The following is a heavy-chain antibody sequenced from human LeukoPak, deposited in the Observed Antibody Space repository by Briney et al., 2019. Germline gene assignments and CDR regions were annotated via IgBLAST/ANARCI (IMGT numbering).Heavy chain of an antibody. CDR3: ATNWSQTSCHTGGGFQH. CDR1: GDSISSGGYF. J-gene: IGHJ1*01. CDR2: IYTSGGT. Sequence: TLSLTCTVSGDSISSGGYFWSWIRQPAGKGLEWIGRIYTSGGTNYNPSLNSRVTVSIDTSTNQFSLRLTSVTAADTSVYYWATNWSQTSCHTGGGFQHWGQGTLVTVSS. D-gene: IGHD2-2*02. V-gene: IGHV4-61*02.